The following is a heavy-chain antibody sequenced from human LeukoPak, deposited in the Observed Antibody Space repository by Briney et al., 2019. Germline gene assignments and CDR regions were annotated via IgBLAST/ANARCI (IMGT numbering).Heavy chain of an antibody. CDR3: ARVGGVPRPPHYYFDY. J-gene: IGHJ4*02. CDR1: GGSFSGYY. CDR2: INHSGST. V-gene: IGHV4-34*01. D-gene: IGHD2-8*02. Sequence: SETPSLTCAVYGGSFSGYYWSWIRQPPGKGLEWIGEINHSGSTNYNPSLKSRVTISVDTSKNQFSLKLSSVTAADTAVYYCARVGGVPRPPHYYFDYWGQGTLVTVSS.